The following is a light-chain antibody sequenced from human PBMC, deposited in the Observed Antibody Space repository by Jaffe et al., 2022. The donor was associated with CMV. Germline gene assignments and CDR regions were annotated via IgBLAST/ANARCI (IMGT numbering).Light chain of an antibody. CDR1: QSFINNY. CDR2: GAS. CDR3: LQYGASEWT. J-gene: IGKJ1*01. V-gene: IGKV3-20*01. Sequence: EIVLTQSPATLSLSPGERATLSCRASQSFINNYLAWYQQKPGQAPRLLIHGASSRATGVPDRFSGSGSGTDFTLTISRLEPEDFAVYYCLQYGASEWTFGQGTKVEIK.